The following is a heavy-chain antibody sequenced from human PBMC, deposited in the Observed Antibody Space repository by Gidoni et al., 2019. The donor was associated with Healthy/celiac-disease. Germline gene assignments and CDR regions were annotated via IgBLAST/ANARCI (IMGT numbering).Heavy chain of an antibody. CDR3: VISWPVVVDSFDY. CDR1: GFPFSRYT. J-gene: IGHJ4*02. CDR2: ISSNGGST. Sequence: EVQLVESGGGLVQPGGSLGLSCSASGFPFSRYTMHWVRQAPGKGLEYVSAISSNGGSTYYADSEKGRFTISRDNSKNTLYLQVSILIAEYTVVYYFVISWPVVVDSFDYWFQVTLVTVSS. D-gene: IGHD2-15*01. V-gene: IGHV3-64D*06.